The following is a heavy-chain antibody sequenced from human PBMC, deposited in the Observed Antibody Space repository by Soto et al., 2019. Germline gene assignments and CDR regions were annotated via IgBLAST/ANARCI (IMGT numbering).Heavy chain of an antibody. J-gene: IGHJ4*02. Sequence: GASVKVSCKASGYTFTRYAMHWVRQAPGQRPEWMGWINPGNGDTKYSEKLQGRVTFTRDTSATTIYMELSSLRSEDTALYYCARNPYISGDDDSYYFDYWGQGTPVTVSS. D-gene: IGHD2-21*02. V-gene: IGHV1-3*01. CDR1: GYTFTRYA. CDR2: INPGNGDT. CDR3: ARNPYISGDDDSYYFDY.